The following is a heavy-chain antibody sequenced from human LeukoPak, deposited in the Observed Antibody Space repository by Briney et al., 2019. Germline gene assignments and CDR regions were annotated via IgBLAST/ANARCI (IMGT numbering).Heavy chain of an antibody. CDR1: GFTVSSNY. CDR2: IYSGGST. CDR3: ARERSRAFDI. V-gene: IGHV3-53*01. J-gene: IGHJ3*02. D-gene: IGHD4-17*01. Sequence: EGSLRLSCAASGFTVSSNYMGWVRQAPGKGLEWVSVIYSGGSTYYADSVKGRFTISRDNSKNTLYLQMNSLRAEDTAVYYCARERSRAFDIWGQGTMVTVSS.